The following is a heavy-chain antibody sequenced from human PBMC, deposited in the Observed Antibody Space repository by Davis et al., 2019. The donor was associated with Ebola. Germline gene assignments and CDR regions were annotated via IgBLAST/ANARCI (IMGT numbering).Heavy chain of an antibody. CDR2: IHPGDPET. V-gene: IGHV5-51*01. CDR3: ARLGFVVEPTAVDY. CDR1: GYTYSSYW. Sequence: GESLKISCQSSGYTYSSYWIGWVRQMPGKGLEWVGIIHPGDPETRYSPSFQGQVTISADRSISTAYLRWSSLKASDTAMYYCARLGFVVEPTAVDYWGQGTLVTVSS. D-gene: IGHD2-2*01. J-gene: IGHJ4*02.